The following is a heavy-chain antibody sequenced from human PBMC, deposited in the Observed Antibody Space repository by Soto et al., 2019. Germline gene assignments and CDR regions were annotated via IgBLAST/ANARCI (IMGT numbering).Heavy chain of an antibody. J-gene: IGHJ4*02. D-gene: IGHD3-16*02. CDR2: ISGSGGST. CDR3: AKVHSYDYIWGSYRLNHFDY. V-gene: IGHV3-23*01. Sequence: GGSLRLSCAASGFTFSNYGMSWVRQAPGKGLEWVSGISGSGGSTYYADSVKGRFTVTRDNPQNTLYLQMNSLRAEDTAVYYCAKVHSYDYIWGSYRLNHFDYWGQGTLVTVSS. CDR1: GFTFSNYG.